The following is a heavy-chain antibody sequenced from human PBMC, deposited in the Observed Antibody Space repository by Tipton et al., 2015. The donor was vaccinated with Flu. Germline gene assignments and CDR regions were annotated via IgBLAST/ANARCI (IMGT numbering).Heavy chain of an antibody. J-gene: IGHJ3*02. CDR1: GDSISRGSYY. CDR3: SRGGYGVAFDI. Sequence: TLSLTCTVSGDSISRGSYYYNWIRQPAGEGLEWIGRIYTNANTNYKASLKSRVTISIDRSRNQFSLKLTSVSAADTAVYYCSRGGYGVAFDIWGQGTEVTVSS. V-gene: IGHV4-61*02. CDR2: IYTNANT. D-gene: IGHD2-15*01.